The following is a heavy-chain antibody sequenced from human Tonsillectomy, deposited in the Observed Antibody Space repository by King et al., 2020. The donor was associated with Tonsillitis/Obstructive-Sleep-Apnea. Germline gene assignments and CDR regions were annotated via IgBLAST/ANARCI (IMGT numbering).Heavy chain of an antibody. CDR1: GWALSQRGGG. J-gene: IGHJ4*02. CDR2: IYGEDDK. CDR3: AHGSETSTALDY. V-gene: IGHV2-5*02. D-gene: IGHD3-10*01. Sequence: LTLTGSWAGWALSQRGGGVGWVRQPAGKALEGLAPIYGEDDKGYCPSLKNRLTFTKDTSKNQVVLTMTNMDPVDTATYYCAHGSETSTALDYWGQGTLVTVSS.